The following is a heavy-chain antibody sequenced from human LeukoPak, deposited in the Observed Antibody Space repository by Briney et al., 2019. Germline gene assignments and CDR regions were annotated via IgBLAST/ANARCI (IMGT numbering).Heavy chain of an antibody. CDR3: AILPGYSSGWYEVNY. Sequence: GSLRLSCAASGFTFSSYAMSWVRQAPGEGLEWVSGISCSGGSTYYADSVKGRFTISRDNSRNTLYLQMNSPRAEDTAVYYCAILPGYSSGWYEVNYWGQGTLVTVSS. J-gene: IGHJ4*02. CDR2: ISCSGGST. CDR1: GFTFSSYA. D-gene: IGHD6-13*01. V-gene: IGHV3-23*01.